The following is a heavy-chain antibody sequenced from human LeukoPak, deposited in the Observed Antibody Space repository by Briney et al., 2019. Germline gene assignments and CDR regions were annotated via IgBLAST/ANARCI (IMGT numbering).Heavy chain of an antibody. CDR1: GFTFSSYG. D-gene: IGHD6-13*01. CDR3: ARGGGYRSSWYLGVGGVRSWFDP. Sequence: GGSLRLSCAASGFTFSSYGMHWVRQAPGKGLEWVAVIWYDGSNKYYADAVKGRFTISRDNSKNTLYLQMNRLRAEDTAVYSCARGGGYRSSWYLGVGGVRSWFDPWGQGTLVTVSS. CDR2: IWYDGSNK. V-gene: IGHV3-33*01. J-gene: IGHJ5*02.